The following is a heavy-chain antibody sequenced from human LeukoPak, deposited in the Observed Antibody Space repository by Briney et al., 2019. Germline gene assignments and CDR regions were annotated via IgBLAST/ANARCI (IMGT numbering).Heavy chain of an antibody. CDR3: ARTGYCYDSSGYSYFDY. CDR2: ISGYNGNT. J-gene: IGHJ4*02. V-gene: IGHV1-18*01. CDR1: GYTFTSYG. Sequence: ASVKVSCKVSGYTFTSYGISWVRQAPGQGLEWMGWISGYNGNTNYAQKLQGRVTMTTDTSTSTAYMELRSLRSDDTAVYYCARTGYCYDSSGYSYFDYWGQGTLVTVSS. D-gene: IGHD3-22*01.